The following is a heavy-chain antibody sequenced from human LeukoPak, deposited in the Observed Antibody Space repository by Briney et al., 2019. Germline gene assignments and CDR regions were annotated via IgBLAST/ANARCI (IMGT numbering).Heavy chain of an antibody. CDR3: TRPMDYYDSSGYYFEWFDP. CDR2: IRSKADSYAT. CDR1: GFTFSGSA. D-gene: IGHD3-22*01. V-gene: IGHV3-73*01. J-gene: IGHJ5*02. Sequence: GGSLRLSCAASGFTFSGSAMHWVRQASGKGLERVGRIRSKADSYATAYAASVKGRFTISRDDSKNTAYLQMNSLKTEDTAVYYCTRPMDYYDSSGYYFEWFDPWGQGTLVTVSS.